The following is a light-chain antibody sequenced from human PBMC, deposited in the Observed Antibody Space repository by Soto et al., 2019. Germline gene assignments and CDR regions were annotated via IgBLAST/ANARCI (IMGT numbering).Light chain of an antibody. V-gene: IGLV2-14*01. CDR2: EVS. J-gene: IGLJ2*01. CDR1: SSDVGGYKF. Sequence: QSALTQPASVSGSPGQSITISCTGTSSDVGGYKFVSWFQQHPGKAPKLMMYEVSYRPSGVSNRFSGSKSGNTASLTISGLLAEDEADYYCSSLTTNTTVVFGGGTKLTVL. CDR3: SSLTTNTTVV.